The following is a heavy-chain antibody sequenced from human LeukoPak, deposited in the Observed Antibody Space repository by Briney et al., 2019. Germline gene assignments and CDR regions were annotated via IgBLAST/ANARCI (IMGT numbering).Heavy chain of an antibody. CDR2: ISYDGTYE. V-gene: IGHV3-30*04. D-gene: IGHD3-22*01. CDR1: GSTFSSYA. J-gene: IGHJ4*02. Sequence: PGGSLRLSCAASGSTFSSYALHWVRQAPGKGLEWVAVISYDGTYEKYTDSVKGRFTISRDKSKNTLYLQMNSLRAEDTAVYYCARGRGDSSGYYAYFDYWGQGTLVTVSS. CDR3: ARGRGDSSGYYAYFDY.